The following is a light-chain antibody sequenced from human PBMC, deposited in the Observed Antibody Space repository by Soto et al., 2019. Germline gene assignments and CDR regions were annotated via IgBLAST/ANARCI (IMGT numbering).Light chain of an antibody. J-gene: IGKJ1*01. CDR1: XXXXXX. CDR2: AAS. Sequence: DIQMTQSPSSLSASVGDRVTXXXXXXXXXXXXXNWYQQKPGKAPKLLIYAASSLQSGVPSRFSGSGSGTDFTLTISSLQPEDFATYYCQQSYSTPWTFGQGTKVDIK. V-gene: IGKV1-39*01. CDR3: QQSYSTPWT.